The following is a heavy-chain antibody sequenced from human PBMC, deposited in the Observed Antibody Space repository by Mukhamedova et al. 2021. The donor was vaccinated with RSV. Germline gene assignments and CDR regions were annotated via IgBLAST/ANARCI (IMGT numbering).Heavy chain of an antibody. D-gene: IGHD1-26*01. J-gene: IGHJ6*03. Sequence: VSSISSSSSYIFYADSVMGRFTVSRDNAKNSLFLQMNSLRAEDTAVYYCSKASVGYYMDVRGRGTTVTVSS. V-gene: IGHV3-21*04. CDR3: SKASVGYYMDV. CDR2: ISSSSSYI.